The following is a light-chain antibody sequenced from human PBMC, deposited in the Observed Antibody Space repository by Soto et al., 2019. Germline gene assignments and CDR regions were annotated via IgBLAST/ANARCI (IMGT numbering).Light chain of an antibody. J-gene: IGKJ5*01. V-gene: IGKV3-11*01. CDR2: DAS. CDR3: QQRSNWPPIT. Sequence: EIVLTQSPATLSLSPGERATLSCRASQSVSSYLAWYQQKPGQAPRLLIYDASNRATGIPARFSGSGSGTAFTLTISSLAPEDFAVYYYQQRSNWPPITFGQGTRLEIK. CDR1: QSVSSY.